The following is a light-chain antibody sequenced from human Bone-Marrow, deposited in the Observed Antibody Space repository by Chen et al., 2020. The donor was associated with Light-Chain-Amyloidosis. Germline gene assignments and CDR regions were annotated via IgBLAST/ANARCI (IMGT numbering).Light chain of an antibody. V-gene: IGLV1-40*01. CDR1: SSNIGAGND. Sequence: QSVLPQPPSVSGAPGQKVPILCTGSSSNIGAGNDVHWYQQLPGTTHTILIYGNTNRLSGVPSRFSGSKSGTSASLVISGLQPDDEADYHCQTYANATHVFGTGTKVIVL. CDR2: GNT. CDR3: QTYANATHV. J-gene: IGLJ1*01.